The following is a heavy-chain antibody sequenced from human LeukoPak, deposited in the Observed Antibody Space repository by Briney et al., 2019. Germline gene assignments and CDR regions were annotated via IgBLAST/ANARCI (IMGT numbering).Heavy chain of an antibody. J-gene: IGHJ4*02. V-gene: IGHV4-34*01. Sequence: PSETLSHTCAVYGGSFSGYYWSWIRQPPGKGLEWIGEINHSGSTNYNPSLKSRVTISVDTSKNQFSLKLSSVTAADTAVYYCARRGVTVYDILTGYPYWGQGTLVTVSS. CDR3: ARRGVTVYDILTGYPY. D-gene: IGHD3-9*01. CDR2: INHSGST. CDR1: GGSFSGYY.